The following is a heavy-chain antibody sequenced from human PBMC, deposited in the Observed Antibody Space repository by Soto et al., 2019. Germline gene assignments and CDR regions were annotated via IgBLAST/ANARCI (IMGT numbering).Heavy chain of an antibody. CDR1: GYTFSTYD. D-gene: IGHD3-10*01. CDR3: ARHSGGSGDNH. CDR2: IRVYNGNT. V-gene: IGHV1-18*01. J-gene: IGHJ5*02. Sequence: QVQLVQSGAEVKQPGASVKVSCKASGYTFSTYDISWVRQAPGQGLEWMGWIRVYNGNTDYAQILQGRVTMTTDTSTSTAYMELRSLTSDDTAVYYCARHSGGSGDNHWGQGTLVTVSS.